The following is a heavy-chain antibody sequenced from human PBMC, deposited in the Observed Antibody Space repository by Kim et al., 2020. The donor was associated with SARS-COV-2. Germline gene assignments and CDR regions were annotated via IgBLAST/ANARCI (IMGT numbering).Heavy chain of an antibody. J-gene: IGHJ6*01. CDR3: AKGGPGYCSSTSCYLTYY. CDR2: ISYDGSNK. CDR1: GFTFSSYG. D-gene: IGHD2-2*01. Sequence: GGSLRLSCAASGFTFSSYGMHWVRQAPGKGLEWVAVISYDGSNKYYADSVKGRFTISRDNSKNTLYLQMNSLRAEDTAVYYCAKGGPGYCSSTSCYLTYY. V-gene: IGHV3-30*18.